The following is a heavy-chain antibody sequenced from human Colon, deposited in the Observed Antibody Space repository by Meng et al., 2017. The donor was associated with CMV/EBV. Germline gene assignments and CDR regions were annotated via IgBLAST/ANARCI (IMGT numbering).Heavy chain of an antibody. J-gene: IGHJ5*02. CDR3: ARDLVVVIPDDL. V-gene: IGHV1-2*02. Sequence: ASVTVSCKASGYTFTGHHMHWVRQVPGQGLEWMGWINNNSGGTRYAQKFQGRVTMTRDTSISTAYMELSRLTSDDTAVYYCARDLVVVIPDDLWGQGTLVTVSS. CDR1: GYTFTGHH. D-gene: IGHD2-2*01. CDR2: INNNSGGT.